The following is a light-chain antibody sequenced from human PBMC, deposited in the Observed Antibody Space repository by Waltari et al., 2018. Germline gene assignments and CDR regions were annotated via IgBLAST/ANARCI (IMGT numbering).Light chain of an antibody. V-gene: IGKV4-1*01. J-gene: IGKJ2*01. CDR2: WAS. CDR1: QSVLYSSNNKNY. CDR3: QQYYRMYT. Sequence: DIVMTQSPDSLAVSLGERATINCKSSQSVLYSSNNKNYLAWYQQKPGQPPKLLFYWASTRESGVPDRFSGSGSGTDFTLTISSLQAEDVAVYYCQQYYRMYTFDQGTKLEI.